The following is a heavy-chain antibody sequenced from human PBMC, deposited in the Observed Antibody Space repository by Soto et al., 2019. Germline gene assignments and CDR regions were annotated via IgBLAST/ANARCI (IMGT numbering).Heavy chain of an antibody. J-gene: IGHJ4*02. CDR2: IYYSGST. CDR3: ARRAQAVEYYFDY. CDR1: GGSISSYY. V-gene: IGHV4-59*01. D-gene: IGHD6-19*01. Sequence: SETLSLTCTVSGGSISSYYWIWIRQPPGKGLEWIGYIYYSGSTNYNPSLKSRVTISVDTSKNQFSLKLSSVTAADTAVYYCARRAQAVEYYFDYWGQGTLVTVSS.